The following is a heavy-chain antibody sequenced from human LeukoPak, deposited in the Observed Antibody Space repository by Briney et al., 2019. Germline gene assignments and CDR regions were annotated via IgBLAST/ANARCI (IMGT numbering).Heavy chain of an antibody. CDR1: GFTFSSYA. Sequence: GGSLRLSCAASGFTFSSYALHWVRQAPGKGLEWVAVISYDGSNKYYVDSVKGRFTISRDNSKNTLYLQMNSLRAEDTAVYYCARVTPVHDYYYMDVWGKGTTVTISS. D-gene: IGHD2-15*01. V-gene: IGHV3-30*04. CDR3: ARVTPVHDYYYMDV. CDR2: ISYDGSNK. J-gene: IGHJ6*03.